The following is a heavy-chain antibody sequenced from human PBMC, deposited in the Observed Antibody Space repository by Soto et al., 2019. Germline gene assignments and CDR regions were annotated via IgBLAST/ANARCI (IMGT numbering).Heavy chain of an antibody. CDR2: ISAYNGNT. CDR1: GYTFTSYG. Sequence: QVQLVQSGAEVKKHGASVKVSCRASGYTFTSYGISCVRQAPGQGLEGMGWISAYNGNTNYAQKLQGRVTMTTDAATSTAYMELTRLSSDDTAVYYCARGYYDSSGPPDYDYWGQGTLVSLSS. CDR3: ARGYYDSSGPPDYDY. D-gene: IGHD3-22*01. J-gene: IGHJ4*02. V-gene: IGHV1-18*01.